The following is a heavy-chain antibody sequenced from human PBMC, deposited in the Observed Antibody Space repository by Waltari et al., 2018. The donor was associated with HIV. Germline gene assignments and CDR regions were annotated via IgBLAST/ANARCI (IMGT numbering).Heavy chain of an antibody. CDR3: ARVAYSTSTNWFDP. Sequence: QVQLVQSGAEVKTPGASVKVSCKASGYTFTSFGISWVRQAPGQGLEWMGWISAYNGNTDYAQKLQGRATMTTDTSTSTAYMELRSLKSDDTAVYYCARVAYSTSTNWFDPWGQGTLVTVSS. CDR1: GYTFTSFG. D-gene: IGHD6-6*01. CDR2: ISAYNGNT. J-gene: IGHJ5*02. V-gene: IGHV1-18*01.